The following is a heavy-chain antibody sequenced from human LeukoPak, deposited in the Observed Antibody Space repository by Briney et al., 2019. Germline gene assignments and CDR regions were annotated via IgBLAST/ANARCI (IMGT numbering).Heavy chain of an antibody. CDR3: ARRHTSYYYSSVGYFDY. J-gene: IGHJ4*02. D-gene: IGHD3-22*01. Sequence: PSETLSLTCTVSGDSISGYYWSWIRQPPGKGLDWIGFINYSGSTNYNPSLKSRVTISVDTSKNQFSLKLSSVTAADTAVYYCARRHTSYYYSSVGYFDYWGQGTLVTVSS. V-gene: IGHV4-59*08. CDR2: INYSGST. CDR1: GDSISGYY.